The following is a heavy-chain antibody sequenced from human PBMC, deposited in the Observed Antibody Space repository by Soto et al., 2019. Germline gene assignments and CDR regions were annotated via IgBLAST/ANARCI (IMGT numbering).Heavy chain of an antibody. V-gene: IGHV1-2*04. D-gene: IGHD3-3*01. CDR3: ARANYYVFWSGCYHGLATYYGMDV. J-gene: IGHJ6*02. CDR1: GYTFTGYY. Sequence: ASVKVSCKASGYTFTGYYMHWVRQAPGQGLEWMGWINPNSGGTNYAQKFQGWVTMTRDTSISTAYMELSRLRSDDTAVYYCARANYYVFWSGCYHGLATYYGMDVWGQGNTVTVSS. CDR2: INPNSGGT.